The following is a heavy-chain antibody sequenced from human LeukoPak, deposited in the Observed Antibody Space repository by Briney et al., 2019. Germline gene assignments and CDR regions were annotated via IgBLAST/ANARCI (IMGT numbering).Heavy chain of an antibody. V-gene: IGHV1-2*02. D-gene: IGHD6-13*01. CDR3: ARLTRYSSSWYYFDY. J-gene: IGHJ4*02. CDR2: INPNSGGT. CDR1: GYTFTGYY. Sequence: ASVKVSCKASGYTFTGYYMHWVRQAPGQGLEWMGWINPNSGGTNYAQKFQGRVTMTRDTYISTAYMELSRLRSDDTAVYYCARLTRYSSSWYYFDYWGQGTLVTVSS.